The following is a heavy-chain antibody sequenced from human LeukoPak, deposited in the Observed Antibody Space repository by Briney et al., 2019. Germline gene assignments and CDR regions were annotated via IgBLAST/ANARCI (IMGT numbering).Heavy chain of an antibody. CDR1: GGTFSSYA. Sequence: SVKVSCKASGGTFSSYAISWVRQAPGQGLEWMRRIIPIFGTAIYAQKFQGRVTITTDESTSTAYMELSSLRSEDTAVYYCARESVPPYCGGDCCLDYWGQGTLVTVSS. CDR2: IIPIFGTA. J-gene: IGHJ4*02. CDR3: ARESVPPYCGGDCCLDY. V-gene: IGHV1-69*05. D-gene: IGHD2-21*02.